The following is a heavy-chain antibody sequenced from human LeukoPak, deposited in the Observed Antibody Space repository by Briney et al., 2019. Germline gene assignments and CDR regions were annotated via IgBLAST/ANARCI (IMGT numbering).Heavy chain of an antibody. Sequence: ASVKVSCKASGYTFTSYGISWVRQAPGQGLEWMGWISAYNGNTNYAQKLQGSVTMTTDTSTSTAYMELRSLRSDDTAVYYCARDTPYGGMGATMDYWGQGTLVTVSS. CDR2: ISAYNGNT. V-gene: IGHV1-18*01. D-gene: IGHD1-26*01. J-gene: IGHJ4*02. CDR1: GYTFTSYG. CDR3: ARDTPYGGMGATMDY.